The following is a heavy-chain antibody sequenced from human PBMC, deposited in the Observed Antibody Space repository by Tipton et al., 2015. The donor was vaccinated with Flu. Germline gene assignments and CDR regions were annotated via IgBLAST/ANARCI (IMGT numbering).Heavy chain of an antibody. J-gene: IGHJ4*02. D-gene: IGHD6-19*01. CDR3: ARGQGNSGWRYFDY. CDR2: IYTSGNT. V-gene: IGHV4-4*07. Sequence: TLSLTCNVSGGSLSGYYWSWIRQPAGKGLEWIGRIYTSGNTNYSPSLKSRVTMSVYTSKNQFSLKLSSMTAADTAVYYCARGQGNSGWRYFDYWGQGTLVTVSS. CDR1: GGSLSGYY.